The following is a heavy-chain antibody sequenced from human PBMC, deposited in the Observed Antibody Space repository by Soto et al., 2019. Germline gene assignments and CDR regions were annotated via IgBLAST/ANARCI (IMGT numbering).Heavy chain of an antibody. V-gene: IGHV3-23*01. D-gene: IGHD1-1*01. Sequence: EVQLLESGGGSVQPGGSLKLSCAVSGFSISEYGVTWVRQPPGKGLYWVSGFSGGRGGTFYADSVRGRFTISRDDSRNMMYQQMDSLGVEDKAVYYSVKWKGFGDSWGQGTLVTVSS. J-gene: IGHJ4*02. CDR2: FSGGRGGT. CDR1: GFSISEYG. CDR3: VKWKGFGDS.